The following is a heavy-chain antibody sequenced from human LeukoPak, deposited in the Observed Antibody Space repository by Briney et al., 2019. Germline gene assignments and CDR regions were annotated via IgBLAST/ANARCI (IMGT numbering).Heavy chain of an antibody. CDR3: ARGNYYMDV. V-gene: IGHV4-61*02. Sequence: SETLSLTCTVSGGSISSGSYYWSWIRQPAGKGLEWIGRIYTSGSTNYNPFLKSRVTISVDTSKNQFSLKLSSVTAADTAVYYCARGNYYMDVWGKGTTVTVSS. CDR1: GGSISSGSYY. CDR2: IYTSGST. J-gene: IGHJ6*03.